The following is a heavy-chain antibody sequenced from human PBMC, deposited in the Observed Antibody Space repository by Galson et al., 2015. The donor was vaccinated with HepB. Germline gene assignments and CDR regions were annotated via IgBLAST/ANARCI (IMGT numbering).Heavy chain of an antibody. D-gene: IGHD3-10*01. CDR2: ISYDGSNK. V-gene: IGHV3-30*04. Sequence: LRLSCAASGFTFSSYAMHWVRQAPGKGLEWVAVISYDGSNKYYADSVKGRFTISRDNSKNTLYLQMNSLRAEDTAVYYCARDRMVRGVIITHLDYWGQGTLVTVSS. J-gene: IGHJ4*02. CDR3: ARDRMVRGVIITHLDY. CDR1: GFTFSSYA.